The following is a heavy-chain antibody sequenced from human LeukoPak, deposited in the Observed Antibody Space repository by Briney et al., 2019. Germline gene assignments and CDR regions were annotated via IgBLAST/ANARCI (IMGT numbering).Heavy chain of an antibody. Sequence: GGSLRLSCAASGFTFIDYDMHWVRQVIGKGLEWVSAIGIRGDTHYSGSVKGRFTISGENAESSLYLQMNSLRAEDAAVYYCARGGIQVSGIDEFDYWGQGTLVTVSS. V-gene: IGHV3-13*01. CDR2: IGIRGDT. CDR1: GFTFIDYD. CDR3: ARGGIQVSGIDEFDY. D-gene: IGHD6-19*01. J-gene: IGHJ4*02.